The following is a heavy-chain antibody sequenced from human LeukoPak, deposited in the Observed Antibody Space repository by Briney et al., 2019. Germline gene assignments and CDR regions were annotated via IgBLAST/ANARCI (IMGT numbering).Heavy chain of an antibody. CDR1: GFAFSSYS. V-gene: IGHV3-21*01. D-gene: IGHD2-2*01. CDR3: SRTYCSATTCPVAMDV. Sequence: GGSLRLSCAASGFAFSSYSMNSVRQAPGKGLEWVSSISGSSGFIYYADSVRGRFTISRDNAKNSLFLQMNSLRAEDTAVYYCSRTYCSATTCPVAMDVWGQGTTVTVSS. CDR2: ISGSSGFI. J-gene: IGHJ6*02.